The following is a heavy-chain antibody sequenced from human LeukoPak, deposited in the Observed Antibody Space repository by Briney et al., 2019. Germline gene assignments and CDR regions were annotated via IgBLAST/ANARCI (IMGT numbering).Heavy chain of an antibody. CDR3: ARERDIVVVPADSDAFDI. J-gene: IGHJ3*02. D-gene: IGHD2-2*01. Sequence: SETLSLTCTVSGGSISSYYWSWIRQPAGKGLEWIGRIYTSGSTNYNPSLKSRVTMSVDTSKNQFSLKLSSVTAADTAVYYCARERDIVVVPADSDAFDIWGQGTMVTASS. CDR1: GGSISSYY. CDR2: IYTSGST. V-gene: IGHV4-4*07.